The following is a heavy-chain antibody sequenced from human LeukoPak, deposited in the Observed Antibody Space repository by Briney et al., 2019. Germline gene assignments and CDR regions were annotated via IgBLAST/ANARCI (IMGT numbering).Heavy chain of an antibody. CDR2: ISGTGSAR. CDR3: ARGFDSSNLLTAQRLFDF. D-gene: IGHD3-9*01. V-gene: IGHV3-23*01. J-gene: IGHJ4*02. Sequence: GGSLRLSCELSGFAFTTFALSWVRQAPGKGLEWVSSISGTGSARYYAASVRGRFTVSRNNSVNMVFLQMDSLRAEDTAVYFCARGFDSSNLLTAQRLFDFWGQGTLVTVSS. CDR1: GFAFTTFA.